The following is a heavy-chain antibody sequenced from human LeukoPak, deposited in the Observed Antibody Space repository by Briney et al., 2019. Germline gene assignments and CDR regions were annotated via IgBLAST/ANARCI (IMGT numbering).Heavy chain of an antibody. D-gene: IGHD6-19*01. V-gene: IGHV3-23*01. CDR2: ISGSGGST. CDR3: AKFTGAIAVAAYFDY. CDR1: GFTFSSYA. Sequence: GGSLRLSCAASGFTFSSYAMSWVRHAPGKGLEWVSAISGSGGSTYYADSVKGRFTISRDNSKNTLYLQMNSLRAEDTAVYYCAKFTGAIAVAAYFDYWGQGTLVTVSS. J-gene: IGHJ4*02.